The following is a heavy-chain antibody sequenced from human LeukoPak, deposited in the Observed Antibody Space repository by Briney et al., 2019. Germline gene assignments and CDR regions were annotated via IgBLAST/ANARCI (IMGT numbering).Heavy chain of an antibody. CDR3: AADRERDPSVYYLV. CDR1: GFTLSDYA. Sequence: GGSLRLSCAASGFTLSDYAMSWVRQAPGKGLEWVSPISDNGGGTYYADSVKGRFTISRDNSKNTLFLQMNSLRAEDSAVYYCAADRERDPSVYYLVGGQGTLITVSS. D-gene: IGHD3-22*01. V-gene: IGHV3-23*01. J-gene: IGHJ4*02. CDR2: ISDNGGGT.